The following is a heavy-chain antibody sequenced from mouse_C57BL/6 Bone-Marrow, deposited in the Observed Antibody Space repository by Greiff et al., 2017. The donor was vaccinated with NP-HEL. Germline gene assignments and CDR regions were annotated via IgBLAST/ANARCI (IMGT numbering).Heavy chain of an antibody. J-gene: IGHJ4*01. V-gene: IGHV1-53*01. CDR2: INPSNGGT. CDR3: ARGGYDERYYYAMDY. Sequence: QVQLQQSGTELVKPGASVKLSCKASGYTFTSYWMHWVKQRPGQGLEWIGNINPSNGGTNYNEKFKSKATLTVDKSSSTAYMQLSSLTSEDSAVYDCARGGYDERYYYAMDYWGQGTSVTVSS. CDR1: GYTFTSYW. D-gene: IGHD2-2*01.